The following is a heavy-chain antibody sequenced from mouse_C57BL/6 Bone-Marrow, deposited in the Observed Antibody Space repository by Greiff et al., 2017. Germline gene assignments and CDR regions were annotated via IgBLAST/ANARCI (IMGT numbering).Heavy chain of an antibody. CDR2: IYPGGGYT. V-gene: IGHV1-63*01. Sequence: QVQLQQSGAELVRPGTSVTMSCKASGYTFTNYWIGWAKQRPGHGLEWIGDIYPGGGYTNYNEKFKGKATLTADKSSSTAYMQFSSLTSEDSAIYYCARYYYGSSYAMDYWGQGTSVTVSS. D-gene: IGHD1-1*01. CDR1: GYTFTNYW. J-gene: IGHJ4*01. CDR3: ARYYYGSSYAMDY.